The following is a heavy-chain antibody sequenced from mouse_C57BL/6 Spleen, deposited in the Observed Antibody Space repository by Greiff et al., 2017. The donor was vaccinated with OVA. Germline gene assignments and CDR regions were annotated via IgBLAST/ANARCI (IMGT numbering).Heavy chain of an antibody. CDR3: ARWEAY. CDR1: GYAFSSSW. V-gene: IGHV1-82*01. Sequence: QVQLQQSGPELVKPGASVKISCKASGYAFSSSWMNWVKQRPGQGLEWIGRIYPGDGDTNYNGKFKGKATLTADKSSSTAYMQLSSLTSEDSAVYCCARWEAYWGQGTLVTVSA. J-gene: IGHJ3*01. CDR2: IYPGDGDT. D-gene: IGHD4-1*01.